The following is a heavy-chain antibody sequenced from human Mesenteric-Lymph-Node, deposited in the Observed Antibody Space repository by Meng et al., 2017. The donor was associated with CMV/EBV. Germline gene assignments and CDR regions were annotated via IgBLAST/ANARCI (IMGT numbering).Heavy chain of an antibody. V-gene: IGHV4-34*01. Sequence: AFSGYYWSWIRQPPGKGLEWIGEINHSGSTNYNPSLKSRVTISVDTSKNQFSLKLSSVTAADTAVYYCARWRGTYYYGSGSRNWFDPWGQGTLVTVSS. CDR3: ARWRGTYYYGSGSRNWFDP. CDR1: AFSGYY. D-gene: IGHD3-10*01. CDR2: INHSGST. J-gene: IGHJ5*02.